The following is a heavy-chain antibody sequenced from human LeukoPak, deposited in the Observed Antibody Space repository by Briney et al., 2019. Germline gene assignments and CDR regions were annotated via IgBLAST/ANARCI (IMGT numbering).Heavy chain of an antibody. CDR3: AKDFVIHSSGYYYDY. Sequence: GGSLRLSCAASGFTFSSYGMHWVRQAPGKGLEWVAFIRYDGSNIYYADSVKGRFTISRDNSKNTLYLQMNSLRAEDTAVYYCAKDFVIHSSGYYYDYWGQGTLVTVSS. V-gene: IGHV3-30*02. CDR1: GFTFSSYG. CDR2: IRYDGSNI. D-gene: IGHD3-22*01. J-gene: IGHJ4*02.